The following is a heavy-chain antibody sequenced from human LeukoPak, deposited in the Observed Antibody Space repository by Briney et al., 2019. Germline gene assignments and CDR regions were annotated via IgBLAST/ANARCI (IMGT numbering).Heavy chain of an antibody. V-gene: IGHV3-23*01. CDR1: GSTFSSYA. CDR3: AKVQQWLVQGYFDY. J-gene: IGHJ4*02. Sequence: GGSLRLSCAASGSTFSSYAMSWVRQAPGKGLEWVSAISGSGGSTYYADSVKGRFTISRDNSKNTLYLQMNSLRAEDTAVYYCAKVQQWLVQGYFDYWGQGTLVTVSS. D-gene: IGHD6-19*01. CDR2: ISGSGGST.